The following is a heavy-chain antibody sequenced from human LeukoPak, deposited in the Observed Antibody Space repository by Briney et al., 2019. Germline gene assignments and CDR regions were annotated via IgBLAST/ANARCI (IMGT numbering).Heavy chain of an antibody. CDR3: ARDRVAEYYCMDV. CDR1: GFIFSSYE. Sequence: GGSLRLSCAASGFIFSSYEMNWVRQAPGKGLEWISYISSGGESKYYTDSVEGRFTISRDNAKNSLYLQMNSLRAEDTAVYYCARDRVAEYYCMDVWGQGTTVIVSS. V-gene: IGHV3-48*03. D-gene: IGHD2/OR15-2a*01. CDR2: ISSGGESK. J-gene: IGHJ6*02.